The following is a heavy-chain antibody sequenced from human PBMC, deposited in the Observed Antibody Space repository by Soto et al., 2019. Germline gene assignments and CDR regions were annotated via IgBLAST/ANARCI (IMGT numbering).Heavy chain of an antibody. CDR1: GYTFTSYY. CDR3: ARADIVATIKGNWFDP. CDR2: INPSGGST. J-gene: IGHJ5*02. D-gene: IGHD5-12*01. Sequence: ASVKVSCKASGYTFTSYYMHWVRQAPGQGLEWMGIINPSGGSTSYAQKFQGRVTMTRDTSTSTVYMELSSLRSEDTAVYYCARADIVATIKGNWFDPWGQGTLVTVSS. V-gene: IGHV1-46*03.